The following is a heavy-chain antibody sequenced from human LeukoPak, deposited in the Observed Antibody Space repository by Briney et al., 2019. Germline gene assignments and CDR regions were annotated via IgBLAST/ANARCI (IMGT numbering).Heavy chain of an antibody. CDR2: ISGDGGST. J-gene: IGHJ6*02. CDR3: AKDIRSPYDFWSGYTGYYYYGMDV. V-gene: IGHV3-43*02. Sequence: GGSLRLSCATSGFTFDDYGMSWVRQAPGKGLEWVSLISGDGGSTYYADSVKGRFTISRDNSKNSLYLQMNSLRTEDTALYYCAKDIRSPYDFWSGYTGYYYYGMDVWGQGTTVTVSS. CDR1: GFTFDDYG. D-gene: IGHD3-3*01.